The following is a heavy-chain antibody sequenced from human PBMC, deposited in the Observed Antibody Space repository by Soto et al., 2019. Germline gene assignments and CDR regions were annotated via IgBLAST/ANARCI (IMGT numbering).Heavy chain of an antibody. CDR2: VHNGGNI. J-gene: IGHJ5*01. Sequence: SETLSLTCSVSGGSVGTGPYYWGWIRQPPGQGLEWIGSVHNGGNIFYNPSLKSRVTISLDTSNNQFSLNLGSVTAADTAVYYCARRRKDCFDSWGQGALVNVSS. CDR1: GGSVGTGPYY. CDR3: ARRRKDCFDS. V-gene: IGHV4-39*01.